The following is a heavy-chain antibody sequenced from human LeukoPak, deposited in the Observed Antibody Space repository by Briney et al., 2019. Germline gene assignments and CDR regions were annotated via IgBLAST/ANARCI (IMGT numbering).Heavy chain of an antibody. Sequence: PGGSLRLSCAAPGFTFSTYAMTWVRQAPGRGLEWVSATSGGGGSTYYADSVKGRFTMSRDNSKNTVYLQMNSLRAEDTAVYFCAKGKASSWLDWFDPWGQGTLVTVSS. J-gene: IGHJ5*02. CDR3: AKGKASSWLDWFDP. CDR1: GFTFSTYA. D-gene: IGHD6-13*01. V-gene: IGHV3-23*01. CDR2: TSGGGGST.